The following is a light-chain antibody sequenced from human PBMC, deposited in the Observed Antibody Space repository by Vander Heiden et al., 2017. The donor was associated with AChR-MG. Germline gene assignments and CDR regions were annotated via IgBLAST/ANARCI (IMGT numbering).Light chain of an antibody. CDR1: QSVSSN. CDR3: LQDTNWPRT. J-gene: IGKJ1*01. V-gene: IGKV3-15*01. Sequence: EIVMTQSPATLSVSPGERATLSCRASQSVSSNLAWYQQKPGQAPRLLIYGASTRATGIPARFSGSGSGTEFTLTISSLQSEDFAVYYCLQDTNWPRTFGQGTKVEIK. CDR2: GAS.